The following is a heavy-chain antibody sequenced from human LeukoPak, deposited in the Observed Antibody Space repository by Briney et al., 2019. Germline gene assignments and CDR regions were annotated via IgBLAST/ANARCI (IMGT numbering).Heavy chain of an antibody. CDR1: GFTFSSYW. CDR2: INQDGTEK. V-gene: IGHV3-7*01. J-gene: IGHJ4*02. CDR3: ARKRPNYFDY. Sequence: PGGSLRLSCAASGFTFSSYWMSWVRQAPGEGLEWVAKINQDGTEKAYVDSVKGRFTISRDNAENSLYLQMNSLRAEDTALYYCARKRPNYFDYWGQGTLVTVSS.